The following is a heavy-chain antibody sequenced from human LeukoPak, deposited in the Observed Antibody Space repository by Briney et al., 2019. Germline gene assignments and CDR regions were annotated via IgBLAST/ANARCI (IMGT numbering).Heavy chain of an antibody. CDR1: GFTFSSYE. CDR2: ISSSGSTI. J-gene: IGHJ4*02. Sequence: GGSLRLSCAASGFTFSSYEMNWVRQAPGKGLEWVSYISSSGSTIYYADSVKGRFTISRGNAKNSLYLQMNSLRAEDTAVYYCARGPYCSSTSCFLPFDYWGQGTLVTVSS. V-gene: IGHV3-48*03. D-gene: IGHD2-2*01. CDR3: ARGPYCSSTSCFLPFDY.